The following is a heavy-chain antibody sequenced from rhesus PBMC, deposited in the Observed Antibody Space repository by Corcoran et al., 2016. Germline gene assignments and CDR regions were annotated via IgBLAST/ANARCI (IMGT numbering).Heavy chain of an antibody. D-gene: IGHD6-25*01. CDR1: GFTFSSYW. J-gene: IGHJ4*01. V-gene: IGHV3-119*01. Sequence: EVQLVESGGGLVQPGGSLRLSCAASGFTFSSYWMYWVRQAPGKGLEWVARISSDGSSTSYAGSVKGRFTISRENAKNSLYLQMNSLRVEDTAVYYCAAAIAAAGTGIDYWGQGVLVTVSS. CDR2: ISSDGSST. CDR3: AAAIAAAGTGIDY.